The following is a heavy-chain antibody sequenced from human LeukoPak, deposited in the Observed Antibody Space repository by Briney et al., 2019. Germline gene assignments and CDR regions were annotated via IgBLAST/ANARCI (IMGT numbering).Heavy chain of an antibody. J-gene: IGHJ4*02. CDR1: GYTFTGYY. CDR3: AAGDDFYDSSFDY. CDR2: INPNSGGT. D-gene: IGHD3-22*01. Sequence: ASVKVSCKASGYTFTGYYMHWVRQAPGQGLEWMGWINPNSGGTNYAQKFQGRVTMTRDTSISTAYMELSRLRSDDTAVYYCAAGDDFYDSSFDYWGQGTLVTVSS. V-gene: IGHV1-2*02.